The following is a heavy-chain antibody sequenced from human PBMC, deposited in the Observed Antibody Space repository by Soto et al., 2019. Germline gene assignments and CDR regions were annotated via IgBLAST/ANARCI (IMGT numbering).Heavy chain of an antibody. V-gene: IGHV4-59*08. Sequence: PSETLSLTCTVSGVCISSYYCSWIRQPPGKGLEWIGYIYYSGSTNYNPSLKSRVTISVDTSKNQFSLKLSSVTAADTAVYYCARRVGYYGSGSYHNWFDPWGQGTLVTVSS. CDR3: ARRVGYYGSGSYHNWFDP. D-gene: IGHD3-10*01. J-gene: IGHJ5*02. CDR1: GVCISSYY. CDR2: IYYSGST.